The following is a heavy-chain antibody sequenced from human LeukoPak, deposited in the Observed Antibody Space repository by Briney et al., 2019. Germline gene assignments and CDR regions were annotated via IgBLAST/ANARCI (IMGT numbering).Heavy chain of an antibody. Sequence: GGSLRLSCAASGFTFSSYSMNWVRQAPGKGLEWVSSISSSSSYIYYADSVKGRFTISRDNAKNSLYLQMNSLRAEDTAVYYCAKDPGGRFSDSYYYMDVWGKGTTVTVSS. CDR3: AKDPGGRFSDSYYYMDV. D-gene: IGHD1-26*01. CDR2: ISSSSSYI. V-gene: IGHV3-21*01. CDR1: GFTFSSYS. J-gene: IGHJ6*03.